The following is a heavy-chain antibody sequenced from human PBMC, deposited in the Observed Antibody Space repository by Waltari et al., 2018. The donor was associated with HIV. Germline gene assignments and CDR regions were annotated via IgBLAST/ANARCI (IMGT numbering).Heavy chain of an antibody. V-gene: IGHV4-39*01. D-gene: IGHD3-10*02. J-gene: IGHJ5*01. CDR3: ARHVRSSIWFDY. Sequence: QLQLQESGPGLVKPSETLSLTCAVSGGSISSSSYYWGWIRQPPGKGLEWIGSIYYSGSTYSNPSLKSRVTISVDTSKNQFSLKLSSVTAADTAVYYCARHVRSSIWFDYWGQGTLVTVSS. CDR2: IYYSGST. CDR1: GGSISSSSYY.